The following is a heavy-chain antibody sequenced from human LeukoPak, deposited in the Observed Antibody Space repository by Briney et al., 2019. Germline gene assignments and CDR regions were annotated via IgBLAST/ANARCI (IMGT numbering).Heavy chain of an antibody. V-gene: IGHV4-30-4*08. CDR3: ARFTFGGVIVQS. J-gene: IGHJ4*02. CDR2: IYYSGST. CDR1: LGSISSGDYY. D-gene: IGHD3-16*02. Sequence: PSETLSLTCTLSLGSISSGDYYWSWLRQPPGKGLEWIGYIYYSGSTYYNPSLKSRVTISVDTSKNQFSLKLSSVTAADTAVYYCARFTFGGVIVQSWGQGTLVTVSS.